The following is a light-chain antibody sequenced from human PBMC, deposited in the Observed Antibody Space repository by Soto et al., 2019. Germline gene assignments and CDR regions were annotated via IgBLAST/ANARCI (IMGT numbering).Light chain of an antibody. CDR1: SSDVGGYNY. V-gene: IGLV2-14*01. J-gene: IGLJ1*01. CDR2: DVS. CDR3: TSYTTSSTLV. Sequence: QSALTQPASVSGSPGQSITISCTGTSSDVGGYNYVSWYQQYTGKAPKLMIYDVSNRPSGVSNRFSGSKSGNTASLTISGLQSEDEADYYCTSYTTSSTLVFGTGTKLTVL.